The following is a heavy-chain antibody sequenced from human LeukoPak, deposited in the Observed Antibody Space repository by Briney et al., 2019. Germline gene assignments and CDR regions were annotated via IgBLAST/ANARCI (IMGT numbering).Heavy chain of an antibody. J-gene: IGHJ4*02. D-gene: IGHD3-22*01. V-gene: IGHV3-23*01. CDR2: ISGSGGST. CDR3: AKRGVVIRVILVGFHKEAYYFDS. Sequence: PGGSLRLSCAVSGITLSNYGMSWVRQAPGKGLEWVAGISGSGGSTNYADSVKGRFTISRDNPKNTLYLQMNSLRAEDTAAYFCAKRGVVIRVILVGFHKEAYYFDSSGQGALVTVSS. CDR1: GITLSNYG.